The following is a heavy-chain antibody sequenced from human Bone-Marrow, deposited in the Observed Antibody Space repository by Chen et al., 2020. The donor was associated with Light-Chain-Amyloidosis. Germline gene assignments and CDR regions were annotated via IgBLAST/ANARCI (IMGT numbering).Heavy chain of an antibody. CDR1: GFTFTNKTD. Sequence: QVQLVQSGAEVKKPGASVKVSCTASGFTFTNKTDIHWVRQAPGQRLEWLGWINVGNANTRYSQKFHDRVTFTRDTSTRTAYMELNSLTSDDTAVYFCARGGIPLWAHWGQGTLVTVSS. CDR2: INVGNANT. D-gene: IGHD5-18*01. J-gene: IGHJ4*01. CDR3: ARGGIPLWAH. V-gene: IGHV1-3*01.